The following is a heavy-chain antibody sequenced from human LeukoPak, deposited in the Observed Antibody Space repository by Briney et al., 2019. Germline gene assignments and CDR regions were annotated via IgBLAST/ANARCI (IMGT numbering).Heavy chain of an antibody. D-gene: IGHD6-13*01. J-gene: IGHJ3*02. CDR1: GGSISSHF. Sequence: SETLSLTCTVSGGSISSHFWSWIRQPPGKGLEWIGYIYYSGSTNYNPSLESRVTISVDTSKNQFSLKLSSVTAADTAVYYCARPSRRAGTDAFDIWGQGTMVTVSS. CDR3: ARPSRRAGTDAFDI. V-gene: IGHV4-59*11. CDR2: IYYSGST.